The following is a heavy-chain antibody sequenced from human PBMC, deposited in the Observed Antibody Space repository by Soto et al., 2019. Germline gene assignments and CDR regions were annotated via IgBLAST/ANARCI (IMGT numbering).Heavy chain of an antibody. J-gene: IGHJ6*02. Sequence: GGSLRLSCAASGFTVSSNYMSWVRQAPGKGLEWVSVIYSGGSTYYADSVKGRFTISRHNSKNTLYLQMNSLRAEDTAVYYCARDWGGPYYYYGMDVWGQGTTVTVSS. D-gene: IGHD2-21*01. CDR3: ARDWGGPYYYYGMDV. CDR1: GFTVSSNY. V-gene: IGHV3-53*04. CDR2: IYSGGST.